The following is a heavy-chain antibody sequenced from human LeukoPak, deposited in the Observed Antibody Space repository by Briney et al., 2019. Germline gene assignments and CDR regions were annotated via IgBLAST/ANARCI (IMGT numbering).Heavy chain of an antibody. Sequence: NPGGSLRLSCAASGFTFSSYSMNWVRQAPGKGLEWVSSISSSSSYIYYADSVKGRFTISRDNAKNTLYLQMNSLRAEDTAVYYCARDAPGNTALDYWGQGTLVTVSS. D-gene: IGHD5-18*01. CDR2: ISSSSSYI. V-gene: IGHV3-21*01. J-gene: IGHJ4*02. CDR3: ARDAPGNTALDY. CDR1: GFTFSSYS.